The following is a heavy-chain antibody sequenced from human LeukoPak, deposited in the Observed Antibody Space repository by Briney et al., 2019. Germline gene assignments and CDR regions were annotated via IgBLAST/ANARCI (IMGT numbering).Heavy chain of an antibody. CDR2: IRYDGSNK. CDR3: ARRGYHDYSGFDY. J-gene: IGHJ4*02. CDR1: GFTFSSYW. V-gene: IGHV3-30*02. D-gene: IGHD1-26*01. Sequence: GGSLRLSCAASGFTFSSYWMSWVRQAPGKGLEWVAFIRYDGSNKFYPDSVKGRFTISRDNSKNTLYLQMKSLRAEDTAVYYCARRGYHDYSGFDYWGQGTLVTVSS.